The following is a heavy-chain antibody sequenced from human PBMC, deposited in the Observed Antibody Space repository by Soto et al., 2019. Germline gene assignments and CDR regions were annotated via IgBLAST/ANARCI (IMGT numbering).Heavy chain of an antibody. D-gene: IGHD4-17*01. Sequence: SETLSLTCTVSGSSISSSNYYWGWIRQPPGKRLEWIGNIYYSENTYYSPSLKSRVTISVDTSKNQFSLKLSSVTAADTAVYYCARHDYGGNSAYFDYWAQGTLVTVSS. V-gene: IGHV4-39*01. CDR1: GSSISSSNYY. CDR3: ARHDYGGNSAYFDY. J-gene: IGHJ4*02. CDR2: IYYSENT.